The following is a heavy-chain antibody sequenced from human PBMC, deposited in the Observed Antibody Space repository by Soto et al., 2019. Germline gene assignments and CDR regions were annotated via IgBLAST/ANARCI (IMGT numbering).Heavy chain of an antibody. CDR1: GSTVSDNY. J-gene: IGHJ3*02. Sequence: GGSLRLSCAASGSTVSDNYISWVRQTPGKGLEWVSVIYRGGATYYADSVTGRFTISRDGSQNTLHLQMNTLKTEDTAIYYCARGWQSAFDIWGQGTMVTVSS. CDR3: ARGWQSAFDI. D-gene: IGHD6-13*01. V-gene: IGHV3-53*01. CDR2: IYRGGAT.